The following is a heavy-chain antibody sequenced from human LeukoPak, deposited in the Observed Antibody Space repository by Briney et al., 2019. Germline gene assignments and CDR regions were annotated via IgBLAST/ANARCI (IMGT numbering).Heavy chain of an antibody. J-gene: IGHJ4*02. CDR2: IGTSSSNI. V-gene: IGHV3-48*02. CDR3: ARHDYGGNSGDY. D-gene: IGHD4-23*01. Sequence: GGSLRLSCAASGFTFSSYSMNWVRQAPGKGLEWVSYIGTSSSNIYYADSVKGRFTISRDNAENSLYLQMNRLRDEDTAVYYCARHDYGGNSGDYWGQGTLVTVSS. CDR1: GFTFSSYS.